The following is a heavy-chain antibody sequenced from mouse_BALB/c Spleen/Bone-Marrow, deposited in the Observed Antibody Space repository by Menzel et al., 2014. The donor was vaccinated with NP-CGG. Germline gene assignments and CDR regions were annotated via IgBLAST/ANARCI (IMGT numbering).Heavy chain of an antibody. J-gene: IGHJ4*01. D-gene: IGHD2-4*01. V-gene: IGHV5-9-4*01. Sequence: EVQVVESGGGLVKPGGSLKLSCAASGSTFSSYAMSWVRQSPEKRLEWVAEISSGGSYTYYPDTVTGRFTISRDNAKNTLYLEMSSLRSEDTAMYYCAREGLRRRAAMDYWGQGTSVTVSS. CDR2: ISSGGSYT. CDR3: AREGLRRRAAMDY. CDR1: GSTFSSYA.